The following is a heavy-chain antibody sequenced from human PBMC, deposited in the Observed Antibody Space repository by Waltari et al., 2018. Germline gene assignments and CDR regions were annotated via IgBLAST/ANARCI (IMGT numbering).Heavy chain of an antibody. D-gene: IGHD5-12*01. CDR1: RGTFSSYA. Sequence: QVQLVQSGAEVKKPGSSVKVSCKASRGTFSSYAISRVPRAPGQGLEWVGRIIPIFGTANYAQKFQGRVTITADKSTSTAYMELSSLRSEDTAVYYCALSALRDGYNFDYWGQGTLVTVSS. J-gene: IGHJ4*02. V-gene: IGHV1-69*08. CDR2: IIPIFGTA. CDR3: ALSALRDGYNFDY.